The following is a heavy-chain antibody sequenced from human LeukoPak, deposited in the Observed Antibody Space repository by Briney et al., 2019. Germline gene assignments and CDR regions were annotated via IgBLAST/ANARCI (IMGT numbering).Heavy chain of an antibody. D-gene: IGHD2-2*02. CDR2: INPGNGDT. V-gene: IGHV1-3*03. Sequence: ASVKVSCKASGGTFSSDAISWVRQAPGQGLEWVGCINPGNGDTRYGPEFQGRVTISNDTSASTAYMELRILRSEDMAVYYCTLYNHWGQGTLVTVSS. CDR3: TLYNH. J-gene: IGHJ5*02. CDR1: GGTFSSDA.